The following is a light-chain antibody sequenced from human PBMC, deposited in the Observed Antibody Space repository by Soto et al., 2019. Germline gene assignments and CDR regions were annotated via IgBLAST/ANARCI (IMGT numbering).Light chain of an antibody. CDR3: QQYDLLPRA. CDR1: QDVKKY. CDR2: GAT. J-gene: IGKJ3*01. V-gene: IGKV1-33*01. Sequence: DIQMTQSPSSLSASVGDRVTITCQASQDVKKYLNWYQQKPGKVPRLLIYGATKLETGVPSRFSGGGSGTDFSLTISGGQSEDFATYYCQQYDLLPRAFGPGTTVDVK.